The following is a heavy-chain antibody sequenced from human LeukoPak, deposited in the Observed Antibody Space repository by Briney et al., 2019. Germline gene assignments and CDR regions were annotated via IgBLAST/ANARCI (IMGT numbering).Heavy chain of an antibody. CDR3: TREEVEMATELRD. CDR1: GFTFSSYE. J-gene: IGHJ4*02. Sequence: GGSLRLSCAASGFTFSSYEMNWVRQAPGKGLEWVSYISSSGSTIYYADSVKGRFTISRDNAKNSLYLQMNSLRAEDTAVYYCTREEVEMATELRDWGQGTLVTVSS. D-gene: IGHD5-24*01. V-gene: IGHV3-48*03. CDR2: ISSSGSTI.